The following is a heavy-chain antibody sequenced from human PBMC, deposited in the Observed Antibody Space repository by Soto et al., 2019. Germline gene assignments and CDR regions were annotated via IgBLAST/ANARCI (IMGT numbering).Heavy chain of an antibody. J-gene: IGHJ6*03. Sequence: QVQLVESGGGVVQPGRSLRLSCAASGFTFSSYGMHWVRQAPGKGLEWVAVISYDGSNKYYADSVKGRFTMSRDNYKNTLYLQMNSLRAEDTAVYYCAKDSIAAGIFQYYDYYYMDVWGKGTTVTVSS. CDR2: ISYDGSNK. D-gene: IGHD6-6*01. CDR3: AKDSIAAGIFQYYDYYYMDV. CDR1: GFTFSSYG. V-gene: IGHV3-30*18.